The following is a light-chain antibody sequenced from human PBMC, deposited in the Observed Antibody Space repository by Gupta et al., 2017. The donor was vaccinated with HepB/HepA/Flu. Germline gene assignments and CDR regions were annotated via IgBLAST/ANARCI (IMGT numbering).Light chain of an antibody. V-gene: IGLV3-1*01. Sequence: YKLSQPLSVSVSPGQTARIPGSGHNVEDKYVCWYQQQPGQTPVVVIYKDSKRPSGIPERFSGSNSGNTATLTIAGTHATDEADYYCQACDSSVVVVFGGGTKLTVL. J-gene: IGLJ2*01. CDR1: NVEDKY. CDR2: KDS. CDR3: QACDSSVVVV.